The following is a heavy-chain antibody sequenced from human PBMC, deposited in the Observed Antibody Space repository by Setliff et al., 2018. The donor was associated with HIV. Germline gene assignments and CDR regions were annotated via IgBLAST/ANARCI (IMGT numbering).Heavy chain of an antibody. CDR2: IYTSGST. D-gene: IGHD3-10*01. Sequence: PSETLSLTCTVSGGYISSGSYYWSWIRQPAGKGLEWIGRIYTSGSTNYNPSLKSRLTISVDTSKNHFSLKLSSVTAADTAVYYCARQRRYGYYYGSGSLDYFDYWGQGTLVTVSS. CDR3: ARQRRYGYYYGSGSLDYFDY. CDR1: GGYISSGSYY. V-gene: IGHV4-61*02. J-gene: IGHJ4*02.